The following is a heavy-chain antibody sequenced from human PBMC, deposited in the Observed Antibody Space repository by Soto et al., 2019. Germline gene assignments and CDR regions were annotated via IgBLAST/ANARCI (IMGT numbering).Heavy chain of an antibody. CDR1: GGTFSSYA. Sequence: QVQLVQSGAEVKKPGSSVKVSCKASGGTFSSYAISWVRQAPGQGLEWMGGIIPIFGTANYAQKFQGRVRITADESTSTGYMELSSLRSEDTAVYYCASPPSSNRYYYGMDVWGQWTTVTVSS. J-gene: IGHJ6*02. V-gene: IGHV1-69*12. CDR3: ASPPSSNRYYYGMDV. CDR2: IIPIFGTA. D-gene: IGHD4-4*01.